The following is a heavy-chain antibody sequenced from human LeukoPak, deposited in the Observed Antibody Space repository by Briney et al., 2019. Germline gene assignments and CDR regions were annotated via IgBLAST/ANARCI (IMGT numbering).Heavy chain of an antibody. CDR3: ARELLTRYFDL. V-gene: IGHV4-34*01. CDR1: GGSISGDYY. CDR2: INHSGST. J-gene: IGHJ2*01. Sequence: SETLSLTRTVSGGSISGDYYWRWIRQPPGKGLEWIGEINHSGSTNYNPSLKSRVTISVDTSKNQFSLKLSSVTAADTAVYYCARELLTRYFDLWGRGTLVTVSS. D-gene: IGHD3-9*01.